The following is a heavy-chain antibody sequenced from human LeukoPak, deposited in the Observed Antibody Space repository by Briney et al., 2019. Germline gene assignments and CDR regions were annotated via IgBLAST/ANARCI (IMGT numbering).Heavy chain of an antibody. CDR1: GGTFSSYA. J-gene: IGHJ6*03. D-gene: IGHD6-13*01. V-gene: IGHV1-69*05. CDR2: IIPIFGTA. CDR3: ARAPIAAAGTISRYYYYYYMDV. Sequence: ASVKVSCKASGGTFSSYAISWVRQAPGQGLEWMGGIIPIFGTANYAQKFQGRVTITTDESTSTAYMELSSLRSEDTAVYYCARAPIAAAGTISRYYYYYYMDVWGKGTTVTVSS.